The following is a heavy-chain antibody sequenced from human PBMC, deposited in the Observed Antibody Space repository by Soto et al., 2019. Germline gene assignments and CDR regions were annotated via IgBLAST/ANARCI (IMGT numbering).Heavy chain of an antibody. CDR2: IRKDSGRAT. Sequence: LVESGGALVKPGGPLRLSCAASGFIFRDWFMSWIRQAPGKGLEWISYIRKDSGRATRYADSGKGRFNISRDNAKNSLFLQMNNLTVEDTAVYYCAEENSANPDSWGQGTLVTVSS. CDR1: GFIFRDWF. J-gene: IGHJ4*02. D-gene: IGHD6-25*01. CDR3: AEENSANPDS. V-gene: IGHV3-11*01.